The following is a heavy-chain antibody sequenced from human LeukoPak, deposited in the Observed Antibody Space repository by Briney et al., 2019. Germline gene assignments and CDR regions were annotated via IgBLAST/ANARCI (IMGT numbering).Heavy chain of an antibody. CDR2: IIPIVGIA. D-gene: IGHD2-15*01. V-gene: IGHV1-69*04. J-gene: IGHJ4*02. Sequence: SVKVSCKASGGTFTNYAINWVRQAPGQGIEWMGRIIPIVGIANYAQKFQGRVTITADKSTTTAHMELSSLRSEDTAVYYCARGGIDCSGGSCFYYFDHWGQGTLVTVSS. CDR3: ARGGIDCSGGSCFYYFDH. CDR1: GGTFTNYA.